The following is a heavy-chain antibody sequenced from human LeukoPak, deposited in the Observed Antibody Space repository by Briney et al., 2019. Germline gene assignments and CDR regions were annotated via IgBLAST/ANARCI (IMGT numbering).Heavy chain of an antibody. Sequence: ETSETLSLTRTVSGDSISSGDYYWSWIRQPAGKGLEWIGRIYTSGSTNYNPSLKSRVTMSVDTSKNQFSLKLSSVTAADTAVYYCARDRYYYDSSGYLFDYWGQGTLVTVSS. J-gene: IGHJ4*02. V-gene: IGHV4-61*02. CDR3: ARDRYYYDSSGYLFDY. CDR2: IYTSGST. CDR1: GDSISSGDYY. D-gene: IGHD3-22*01.